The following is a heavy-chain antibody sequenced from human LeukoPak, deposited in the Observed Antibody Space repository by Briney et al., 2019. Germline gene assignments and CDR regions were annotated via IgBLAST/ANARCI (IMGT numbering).Heavy chain of an antibody. Sequence: GASVKVSCKVSGYTLTELSMHWVRQAPGKGLEWMGGFDPEDGETIYAQKCQGRVTMTERTSQDNVDRALSSLRYEDTAVYYCATAYYYDSSGYPFLDYWGQGTLVTVSS. CDR1: GYTLTELS. V-gene: IGHV1-24*01. J-gene: IGHJ4*02. D-gene: IGHD3-22*01. CDR3: ATAYYYDSSGYPFLDY. CDR2: FDPEDGET.